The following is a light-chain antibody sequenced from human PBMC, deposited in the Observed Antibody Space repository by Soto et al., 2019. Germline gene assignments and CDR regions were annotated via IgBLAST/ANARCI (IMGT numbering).Light chain of an antibody. Sequence: IVLTQFPATLSLSPGDRATLSCRARPSVPSYLAWYQQKPGQAPRLLVYDISNRATGIPARFTGSGSGTDFTLTTSSLEPEDSAVYYCQQRNAWPRNTFGQGTKLQI. V-gene: IGKV3-11*01. CDR3: QQRNAWPRNT. J-gene: IGKJ2*01. CDR1: PSVPSY. CDR2: DIS.